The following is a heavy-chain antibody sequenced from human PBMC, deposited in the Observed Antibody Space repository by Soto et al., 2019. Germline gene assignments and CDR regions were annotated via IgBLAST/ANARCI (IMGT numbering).Heavy chain of an antibody. CDR2: IYYSGST. CDR3: ARDPGYSSSWDYYYGMDV. CDR1: GGSISSYY. V-gene: IGHV4-59*01. J-gene: IGHJ6*02. Sequence: QVQLQESGPGLVKPSETQSITCTVSGGSISSYYWSWIRQPPGKGLEWIGYIYYSGSTNYNPSLKSQVTISVDTSKNQFSLKLSSETAADTAVYYCARDPGYSSSWDYYYGMDVWGQGTTVTVSS. D-gene: IGHD6-13*01.